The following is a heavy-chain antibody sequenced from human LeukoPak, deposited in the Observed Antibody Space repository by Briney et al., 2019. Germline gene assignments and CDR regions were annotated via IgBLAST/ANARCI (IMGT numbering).Heavy chain of an antibody. D-gene: IGHD6-25*01. Sequence: SVRSLRLSCAASGFTFRNYAMRWVCQAPGKGLEWVSVIDGGGGPTYTPDSVKGRFTISRNTSKNSLYLQMNRLRAEDVAVYFCAKNSGYNWQYFFDYWGQGTLVTVSS. CDR3: AKNSGYNWQYFFDY. V-gene: IGHV3-23*01. CDR1: GFTFRNYA. CDR2: IDGGGGPT. J-gene: IGHJ4*02.